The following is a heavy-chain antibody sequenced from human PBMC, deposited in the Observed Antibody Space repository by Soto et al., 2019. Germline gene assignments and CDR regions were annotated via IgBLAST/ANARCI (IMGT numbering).Heavy chain of an antibody. CDR1: GFTFSSYG. CDR2: ISYDGSNK. V-gene: IGHV3-30*18. D-gene: IGHD2-2*01. CDR3: AKEMGVVVPAAIVSDAFDI. Sequence: QVQLVESGGGVVQPGRSLRLSCAASGFTFSSYGMHWVRQAPGKGLEWVAVISYDGSNKYYADSVKGRFTISRDNSKNTLYLQMNSLRAEDTAVYYCAKEMGVVVPAAIVSDAFDIWGQGTMDTVSS. J-gene: IGHJ3*02.